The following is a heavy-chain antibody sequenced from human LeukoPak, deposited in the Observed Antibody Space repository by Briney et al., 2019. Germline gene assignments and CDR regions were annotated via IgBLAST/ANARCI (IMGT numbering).Heavy chain of an antibody. J-gene: IGHJ4*02. V-gene: IGHV1-8*03. D-gene: IGHD3-10*01. CDR3: ARVGAGEGGIDY. CDR2: LRPRYGNT. CDR1: GYTFIICE. Sequence: GASVKVSCKASGYTFIICEIQWVRQAPGQGLEWVGWLRPRYGNTAYAQNFQGRVTITRDTSIDTVYMELSGLRSEDTAVYYCARVGAGEGGIDYWAKGTLITVSS.